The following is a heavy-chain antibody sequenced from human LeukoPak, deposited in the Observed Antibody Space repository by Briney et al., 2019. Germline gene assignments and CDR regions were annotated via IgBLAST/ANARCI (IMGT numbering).Heavy chain of an antibody. V-gene: IGHV1-69*06. CDR2: IIPIFGTA. CDR3: ARDGSSWYPLDY. J-gene: IGHJ4*02. D-gene: IGHD6-13*01. Sequence: ASVKVSCKASGGTFSSYAISWVRQAPGQGLEWMGGIIPIFGTANYAQKFQGRVTITADKSTSTAYMELSSLRSEDTAVYYCARDGSSWYPLDYWGQGTLVTVSS. CDR1: GGTFSSYA.